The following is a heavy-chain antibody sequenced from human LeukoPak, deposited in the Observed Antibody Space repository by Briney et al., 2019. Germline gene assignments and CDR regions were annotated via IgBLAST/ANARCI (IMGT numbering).Heavy chain of an antibody. Sequence: SETLSLTCTVSGGSISSYYWSWIRQPPGKGLEWIGYIYYSGSTNYNPSLKSRVTISVDTSKNQFSLKLSSVTAADTAVYYCARDRKGGSYYPDAFDIWGQGTMVTVSS. CDR1: GGSISSYY. V-gene: IGHV4-59*01. CDR3: ARDRKGGSYYPDAFDI. J-gene: IGHJ3*02. CDR2: IYYSGST. D-gene: IGHD1-26*01.